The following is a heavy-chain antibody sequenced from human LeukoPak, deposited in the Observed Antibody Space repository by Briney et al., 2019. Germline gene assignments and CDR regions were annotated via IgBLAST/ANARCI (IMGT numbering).Heavy chain of an antibody. CDR2: MNPNSGNT. CDR3: ARADVLRFLEWLFSPIDY. Sequence: GASVKVSCKASGYTFTSYDINWVRQATGQGLEWMGWMNPNSGNTGYAQKFQGRVTMTRNTSISTAYMELSSLRSEDTAVYYCARADVLRFLEWLFSPIDYWGQGTLVTVSS. D-gene: IGHD3-3*01. J-gene: IGHJ4*02. V-gene: IGHV1-8*01. CDR1: GYTFTSYD.